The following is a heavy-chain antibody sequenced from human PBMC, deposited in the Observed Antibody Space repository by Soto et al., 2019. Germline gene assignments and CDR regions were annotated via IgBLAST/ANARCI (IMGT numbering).Heavy chain of an antibody. CDR1: GGSISSAGYY. Sequence: QVQLQESVPRLVQPSQTLSLTCTVSGGSISSAGYYWSGIRQHPGKGVEWIGYLYYSGVTYYEPSLNSRVTMSVDMSMNQFAMGLSSVTAADTAVYYCATKPNGQYYFDYWGQGALVPVSS. V-gene: IGHV4-31*03. D-gene: IGHD2-8*01. CDR2: LYYSGVT. CDR3: ATKPNGQYYFDY. J-gene: IGHJ4*02.